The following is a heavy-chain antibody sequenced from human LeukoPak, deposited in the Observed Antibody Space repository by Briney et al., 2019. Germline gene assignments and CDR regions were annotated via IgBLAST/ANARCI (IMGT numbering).Heavy chain of an antibody. CDR3: ASSSIAAALNWFNP. J-gene: IGHJ5*02. CDR1: GYTFTGYY. V-gene: IGHV1-2*02. D-gene: IGHD6-13*01. CDR2: INPNSAGT. Sequence: ASVKVSCKASGYTFTGYYVHWVRQAPGQGLEWMGWINPNSAGTNYAQKFQGRVTMTRDTSISTAYMELSRLRSDDTAVYYCASSSIAAALNWFNPWGQGTLVTVSS.